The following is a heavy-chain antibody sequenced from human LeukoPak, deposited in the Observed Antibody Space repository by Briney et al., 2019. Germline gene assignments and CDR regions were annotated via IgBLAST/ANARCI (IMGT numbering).Heavy chain of an antibody. J-gene: IGHJ4*02. CDR3: ARLAAAGTASFDY. V-gene: IGHV4-59*08. CDR1: GGSISSYY. D-gene: IGHD6-13*01. CDR2: IYYSGST. Sequence: SETLSLTCTVSGGSISSYYWSWIRQPPGKGLEWIGYIYYSGSTNYNPSLKSRVTISVDTSKNQFSLKLSSVTAADTAVYYCARLAAAGTASFDYWGQGTLVTVSS.